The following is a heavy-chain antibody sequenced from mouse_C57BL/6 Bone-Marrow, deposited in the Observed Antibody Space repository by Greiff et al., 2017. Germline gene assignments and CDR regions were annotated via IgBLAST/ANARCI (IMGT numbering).Heavy chain of an antibody. V-gene: IGHV1-26*01. CDR2: INPNNGGT. Sequence: EVQLQQSGPELVKPGASVKISCKASGYTFTDYYMNWVKQSHGKGLEWIGDINPNNGGTSYNQKFKGKATLTVDKSSSTAYMELRSLTSEDSAVYYCARGGDYWGQGTTLTVSS. J-gene: IGHJ2*01. CDR3: ARGGDY. CDR1: GYTFTDYY.